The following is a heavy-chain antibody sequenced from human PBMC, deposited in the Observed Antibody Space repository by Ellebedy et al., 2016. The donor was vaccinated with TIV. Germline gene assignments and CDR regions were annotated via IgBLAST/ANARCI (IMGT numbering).Heavy chain of an antibody. D-gene: IGHD3-16*01. V-gene: IGHV3-23*01. J-gene: IGHJ3*01. CDR1: GFTFSSYA. Sequence: GESLKISCAASGFTFSSYAMSWVRQAPGKGLEWVSTISSTGSRTYYADSVEGRFIISRDNSKKTLYLQMNSLRAEDTAIYYCAKDRVGGDGRWVFDLWGQGTMVTVSS. CDR3: AKDRVGGDGRWVFDL. CDR2: ISSTGSRT.